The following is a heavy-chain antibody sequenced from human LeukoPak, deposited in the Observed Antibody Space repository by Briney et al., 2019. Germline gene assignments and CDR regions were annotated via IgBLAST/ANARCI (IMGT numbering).Heavy chain of an antibody. CDR2: INEDGSAQ. J-gene: IGHJ4*02. D-gene: IGHD3-22*01. Sequence: GGSLRLSCADSGXTFSRSWMTWVRQAPGKGLEWVANINEDGSAQNYVDSVKGRFTISRDNAKSTLYLEMNSLRAEDTAVYYCARDAGYDRFDYWGQGTLVTVSS. CDR1: GXTFSRSW. CDR3: ARDAGYDRFDY. V-gene: IGHV3-7*05.